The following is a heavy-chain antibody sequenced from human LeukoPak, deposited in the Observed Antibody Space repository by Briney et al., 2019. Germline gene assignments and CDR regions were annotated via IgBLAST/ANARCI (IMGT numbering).Heavy chain of an antibody. Sequence: PGGSLRLSCAASGFTFSSYSMNWVRQAPGKGLEWVSYISSSSSTIYYADSVKGRFTISRDNAKNSLYLQMNSLRAEDTAVYYCATFYDILTGGNFDYWGQGTLVTVSS. CDR2: ISSSSSTI. J-gene: IGHJ4*02. D-gene: IGHD3-9*01. V-gene: IGHV3-48*01. CDR3: ATFYDILTGGNFDY. CDR1: GFTFSSYS.